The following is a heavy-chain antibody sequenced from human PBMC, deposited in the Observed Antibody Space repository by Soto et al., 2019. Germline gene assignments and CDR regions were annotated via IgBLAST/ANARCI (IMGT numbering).Heavy chain of an antibody. CDR1: GGPIISNSYC. J-gene: IGHJ6*02. Sequence: SETLSLTCSVSGGPIISNSYCWGWIRQPPGKGLEWIGETYRSGSTNYNPSLKSRVTISVDKSKNQFSLKLSSVTAADTAVYYCARVSRGWGIDYYYYGMDVWGQGTTVTVSS. CDR2: TYRSGST. V-gene: IGHV4-39*07. D-gene: IGHD6-19*01. CDR3: ARVSRGWGIDYYYYGMDV.